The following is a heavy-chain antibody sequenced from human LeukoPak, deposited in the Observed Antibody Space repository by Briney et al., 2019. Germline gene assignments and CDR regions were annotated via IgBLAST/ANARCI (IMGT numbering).Heavy chain of an antibody. J-gene: IGHJ6*02. Sequence: GGSLRLSCAASGLIFSDARMSWVRQAPGKGLEWVGRIKSKSHGETTDYAAPVKGRFTISRDDSKNTQYLQMNSLKIEDTAVYYCTTDRGLTTVTAVWGQGTTVTVSS. CDR3: TTDRGLTTVTAV. CDR2: IKSKSHGETT. V-gene: IGHV3-15*01. D-gene: IGHD4-11*01. CDR1: GLIFSDAR.